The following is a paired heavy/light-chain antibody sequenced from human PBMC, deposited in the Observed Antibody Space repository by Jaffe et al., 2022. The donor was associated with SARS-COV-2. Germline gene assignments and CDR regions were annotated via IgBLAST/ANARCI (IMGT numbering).Light chain of an antibody. J-gene: IGKJ3*01. Sequence: DIQMTQSPSSLSASVGDRVTITCRASQDIRNYLAWYQQRPGKVPKLLIYGASTLQSRVPSRFSGSGSGTDFTLTISSLQPEDFATYYCQKYNSSPFTFGPGTKVDIK. CDR1: QDIRNY. CDR3: QKYNSSPFT. V-gene: IGKV1-27*01. CDR2: GAS.
Heavy chain of an antibody. CDR3: AHKSPIAVAGRADYFDY. Sequence: QITLKESGPTLVKPTQTLTLTCSFSGFSLRTSRLGVAWIRQPPGKALEWLALIYWDDDKRYNPSLNSRLTITKDTSRNQVVLTMTNMDPVDTAVYYCAHKSPIAVAGRADYFDYWGQGTLVTVSS. CDR1: GFSLRTSRLG. J-gene: IGHJ4*02. CDR2: IYWDDDK. D-gene: IGHD6-19*01. V-gene: IGHV2-5*02.